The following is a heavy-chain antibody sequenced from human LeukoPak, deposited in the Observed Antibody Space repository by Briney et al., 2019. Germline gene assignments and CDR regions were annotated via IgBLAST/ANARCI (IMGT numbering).Heavy chain of an antibody. D-gene: IGHD2-15*01. V-gene: IGHV3-21*01. CDR1: GFTFNKYS. J-gene: IGHJ4*02. Sequence: PGGSLRLSCAASGFTFNKYSMNWVRQAPGKGLEWVSSISSSSTFIYYADSVKGRFTISRDNAKNSLYLQMNTLRAEDTAVYYCARDQGYCGGGTCYNDFDYWGQGTLVTVSS. CDR3: ARDQGYCGGGTCYNDFDY. CDR2: ISSSSTFI.